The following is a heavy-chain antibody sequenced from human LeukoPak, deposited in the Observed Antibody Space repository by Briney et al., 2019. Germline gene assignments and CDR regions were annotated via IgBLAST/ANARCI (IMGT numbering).Heavy chain of an antibody. CDR1: GFTFSSYS. J-gene: IGHJ4*02. CDR2: ISSSSSYI. D-gene: IGHD2-15*01. Sequence: GGSLRLSCAASGFTFSSYSMNWVRQAPGKGLEWVSSISSSSSYIYYADSVKGRFTISRDNAKNSLYLQMNSLRAEDTAVYYCARDLTGGSSWEYWGQGTLVTVSS. V-gene: IGHV3-21*01. CDR3: ARDLTGGSSWEY.